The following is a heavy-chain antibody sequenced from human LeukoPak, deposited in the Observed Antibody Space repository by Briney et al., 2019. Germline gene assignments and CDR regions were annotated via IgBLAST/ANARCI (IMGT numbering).Heavy chain of an antibody. CDR1: GFTFSNYW. Sequence: GGSLRLSCAASGFTFSNYWMHWVRQDPGKGLVWVSFINPDGSTTNYADSVKGRFTISRDNAKNALYLQMNSLRVGDTAVYYCASGQLPAAGNWYFDLWGRGTPVTVSS. CDR3: ASGQLPAAGNWYFDL. J-gene: IGHJ2*01. V-gene: IGHV3-74*01. D-gene: IGHD6-13*01. CDR2: INPDGSTT.